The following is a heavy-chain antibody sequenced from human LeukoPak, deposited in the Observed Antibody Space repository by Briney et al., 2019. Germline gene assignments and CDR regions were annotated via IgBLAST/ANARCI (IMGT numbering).Heavy chain of an antibody. CDR3: ARVHLPGRKSLLWFGEPRAFNI. V-gene: IGHV1-18*01. CDR2: ISAFNGNT. J-gene: IGHJ3*02. D-gene: IGHD3-10*01. CDR1: GYTFTSYG. Sequence: ASVKVSCKASGYTFTSYGISCVRHTPGQGLECMGWISAFNGNTHYAQKLQGRVTMTTDTSTSTDYMELRSLRSDDTAVYYCARVHLPGRKSLLWFGEPRAFNIWGQGTMVTVSS.